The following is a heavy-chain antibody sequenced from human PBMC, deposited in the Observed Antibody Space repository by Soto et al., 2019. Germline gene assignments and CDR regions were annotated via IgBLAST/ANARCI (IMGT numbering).Heavy chain of an antibody. V-gene: IGHV3-74*01. CDR2: INSDGSST. J-gene: IGHJ4*02. CDR3: AIRASYYDSSGYFDY. CDR1: GFTFCSYG. D-gene: IGHD3-22*01. Sequence: PGGSLRLSCAASGFTFCSYGMHWVRQAPGKGLVWVSRINSDGSSTSYADSVKGRFTISRDNAKNTLYLQMNSLRAEDTAVYYCAIRASYYDSSGYFDYWGQGTLVPVSS.